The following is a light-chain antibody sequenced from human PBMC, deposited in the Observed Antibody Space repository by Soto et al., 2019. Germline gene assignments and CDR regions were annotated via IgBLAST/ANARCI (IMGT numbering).Light chain of an antibody. Sequence: EIVLTQSPPTLSLSAGESATLSCRASQSVSGYLAWFQQKPGQAPRLLIYGASNRATGIPARFSGSGSGTDFTLTISSLEPEDFAVYYCQQRSGWRRTFGQGTKLEI. V-gene: IGKV3-11*01. CDR2: GAS. CDR1: QSVSGY. CDR3: QQRSGWRRT. J-gene: IGKJ2*01.